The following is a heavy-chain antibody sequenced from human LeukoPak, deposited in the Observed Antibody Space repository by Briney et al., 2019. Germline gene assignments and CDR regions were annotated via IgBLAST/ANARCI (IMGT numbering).Heavy chain of an antibody. CDR3: ARVIVGHSGYEWLGPLVH. V-gene: IGHV4-61*01. CDR2: IDYSGSA. Sequence: SETLSLTCTVSGCSVSSVSYYWRWIGQGPGKGLEWIGYIDYSGSANYNHARKSRVTISVDTSKNKFYLKLSSVTAADTAGYYCARVIVGHSGYEWLGPLVHWGQGALATVSS. J-gene: IGHJ4*02. D-gene: IGHD5-12*01. CDR1: GCSVSSVSYY.